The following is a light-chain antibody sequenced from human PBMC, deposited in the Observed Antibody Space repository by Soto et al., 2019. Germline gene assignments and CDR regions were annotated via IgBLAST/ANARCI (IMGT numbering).Light chain of an antibody. CDR2: KAS. J-gene: IGKJ1*01. CDR1: QSVSNW. Sequence: DIQMTQSPSTLSASVGDRVTITCRASQSVSNWLAWYQQKPGKAPKLLIYKASSLHSGVPSRFSGSGSGTEFTLTISSLQPDDFATYYCHQYKTYWTFGHGTKVEMK. V-gene: IGKV1-5*03. CDR3: HQYKTYWT.